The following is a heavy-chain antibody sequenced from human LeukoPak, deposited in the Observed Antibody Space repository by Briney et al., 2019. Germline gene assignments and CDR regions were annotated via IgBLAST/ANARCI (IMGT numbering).Heavy chain of an antibody. D-gene: IGHD3-16*01. Sequence: GGSLRLSCAASGFTFSSYAVSWVRQAPGKGLEWVSAISGSGGSTYYADSVKGRFTISRDNSKNTLYLQMNSLRAEDTAVYYCAKRGFGFYYGMDVWGQGTTVTVSS. CDR3: AKRGFGFYYGMDV. CDR1: GFTFSSYA. J-gene: IGHJ6*02. V-gene: IGHV3-23*01. CDR2: ISGSGGST.